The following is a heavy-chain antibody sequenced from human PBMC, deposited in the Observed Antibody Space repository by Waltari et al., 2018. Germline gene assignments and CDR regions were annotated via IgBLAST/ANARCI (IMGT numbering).Heavy chain of an antibody. CDR1: GGSISSSRYY. V-gene: IGHV4-39*07. CDR2: IYYSGST. D-gene: IGHD3-10*01. Sequence: QLQLQESGPGLVKPSETLSLTCTVSGGSISSSRYYWGWIRQPPGKGLEWIGSIYYSGSTYYNPSLKSRVTISVDTSKNQFSLKLSSVTAADTAVYYCARAPEFPNWFDPWGQGTLVTVSS. CDR3: ARAPEFPNWFDP. J-gene: IGHJ5*02.